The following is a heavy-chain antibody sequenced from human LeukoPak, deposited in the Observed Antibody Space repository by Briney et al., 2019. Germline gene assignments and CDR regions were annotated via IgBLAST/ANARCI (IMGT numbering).Heavy chain of an antibody. V-gene: IGHV3-49*04. Sequence: PGGSLRLSCAASGFTFSSYSMNWVRQAPGKGLEWVGFIRSKAYGGTTEYAASVKGRFTISRDDSKSIAYLQMNSLKIEDTGLYYCTRDRPRYDYGDYRVTFDIWGQGTMVTVSS. D-gene: IGHD4-17*01. CDR2: IRSKAYGGTT. CDR1: GFTFSSYS. J-gene: IGHJ3*02. CDR3: TRDRPRYDYGDYRVTFDI.